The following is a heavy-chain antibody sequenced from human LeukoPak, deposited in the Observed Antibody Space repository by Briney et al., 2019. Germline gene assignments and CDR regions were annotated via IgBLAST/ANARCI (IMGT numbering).Heavy chain of an antibody. V-gene: IGHV1-2*06. Sequence: ASVKVSCTASGYTFTDYDMHWVRQAPGQGLEWMGRIDPNTGGTNNAKTFQGRVTMTRDTSISTANMELRRLRSDDTAVYYCARPSYFGGNYDSSGHNDYWGQGTLVTVSS. CDR3: ARPSYFGGNYDSSGHNDY. J-gene: IGHJ4*02. CDR1: GYTFTDYD. CDR2: IDPNTGGT. D-gene: IGHD3-22*01.